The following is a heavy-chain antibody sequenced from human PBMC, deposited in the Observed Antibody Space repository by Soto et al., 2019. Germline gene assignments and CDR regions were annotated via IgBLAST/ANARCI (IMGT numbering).Heavy chain of an antibody. CDR1: GFTFSSYA. Sequence: QVRLVESGGGVVQPGRSLRLSCAASGFTFSSYAMHWVRQAPGKGLEWVAVISYDGSNKYYADSVKGRFTISRDNSKNTMYLQMNSLRAEDTAVYYCARARIAAPLSWGQGTLVTVSS. CDR2: ISYDGSNK. D-gene: IGHD6-6*01. CDR3: ARARIAAPLS. J-gene: IGHJ4*02. V-gene: IGHV3-30-3*01.